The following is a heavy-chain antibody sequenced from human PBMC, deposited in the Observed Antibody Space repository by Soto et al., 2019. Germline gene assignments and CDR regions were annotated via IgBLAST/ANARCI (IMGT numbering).Heavy chain of an antibody. CDR3: ARDDD. Sequence: SETLSLTCTVSGGSISSGGYYWSWIRQHPGKGLEWIGYIYYSGSTYYNPSLKSRVTISVDTSKNQFSLELSSLRSEDTAVYYCARDDDWGQGTMVTVSS. V-gene: IGHV4-31*03. J-gene: IGHJ3*01. CDR1: GGSISSGGYY. CDR2: IYYSGST.